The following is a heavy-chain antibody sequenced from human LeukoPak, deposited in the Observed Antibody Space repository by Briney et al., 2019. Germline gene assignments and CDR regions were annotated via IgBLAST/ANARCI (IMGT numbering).Heavy chain of an antibody. CDR1: GFTFSSYE. Sequence: GGSLRLSCAASGFTFSSYEMNWVRQAPGKGLEWVANIKQDGSDKYYVDSVEGRFTISRDNAKNSLYLQMNSLRAEDTAVYYCARPSYYYDSSGSVCGAFDIWGQGTMVTVSS. CDR2: IKQDGSDK. D-gene: IGHD3-22*01. CDR3: ARPSYYYDSSGSVCGAFDI. V-gene: IGHV3-7*04. J-gene: IGHJ3*02.